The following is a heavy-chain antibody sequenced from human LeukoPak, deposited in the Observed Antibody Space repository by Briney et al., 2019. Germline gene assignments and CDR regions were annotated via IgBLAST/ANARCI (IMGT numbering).Heavy chain of an antibody. CDR3: ARDSKTNRNDAFDI. D-gene: IGHD1-14*01. Sequence: GGSLRLSCAASGFTVSSNYMSWVRQAPGKGLEWVSVIYSGGSTYYADSVKGRFTISRDNSKNTLYLQMNSLRAEDTAVYYCARDSKTNRNDAFDIWGQGTMVTVSS. J-gene: IGHJ3*02. V-gene: IGHV3-53*01. CDR2: IYSGGST. CDR1: GFTVSSNY.